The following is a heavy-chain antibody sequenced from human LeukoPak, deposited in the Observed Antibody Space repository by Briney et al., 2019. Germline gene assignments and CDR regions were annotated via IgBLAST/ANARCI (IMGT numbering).Heavy chain of an antibody. J-gene: IGHJ6*03. Sequence: SETLSLTCTVSGYSISSGYYWGWIRQPAGKGLEWIGRIYTSGSTNYNPSLKSRVTMSVDTSKNQFSLKLSSVTAADTAVYYCARMAGDYYYYYMDVWGKGTTVTVSS. CDR3: ARMAGDYYYYYMDV. CDR1: GYSISSGYY. D-gene: IGHD3-10*01. CDR2: IYTSGST. V-gene: IGHV4-4*07.